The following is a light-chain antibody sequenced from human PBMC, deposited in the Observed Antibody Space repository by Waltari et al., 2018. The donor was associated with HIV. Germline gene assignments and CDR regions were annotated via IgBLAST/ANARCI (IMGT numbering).Light chain of an antibody. CDR3: CSYAGSYTLV. Sequence: QSALTQPRSVSGSPGQSVTISCTGTSSDVGGYKYVSWYQQPPGKAPKLMIYDVSKLPSVVPARFSGSKSGNTASLTISGLQAEDEADYYCCSYAGSYTLVFGGGTKLTVL. V-gene: IGLV2-11*01. CDR1: SSDVGGYKY. J-gene: IGLJ3*02. CDR2: DVS.